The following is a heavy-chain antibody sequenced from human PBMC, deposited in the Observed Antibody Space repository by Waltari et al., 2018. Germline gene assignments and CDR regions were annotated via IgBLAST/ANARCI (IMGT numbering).Heavy chain of an antibody. CDR2: ISGSGNTI. CDR1: GFTFSYYS. J-gene: IGHJ4*02. D-gene: IGHD6-19*01. CDR3: ARRSSGWYHDY. V-gene: IGHV3-48*04. Sequence: EVQLVESGGGLVQPGGSLHLPCTASGFTFSYYSMHWVRQAPGKGLEWLSYISGSGNTIYYADSVKGRFTISRDNAKNSLYLQMNTLSADDTAVYYCARRSSGWYHDYWGQGTLVIVSS.